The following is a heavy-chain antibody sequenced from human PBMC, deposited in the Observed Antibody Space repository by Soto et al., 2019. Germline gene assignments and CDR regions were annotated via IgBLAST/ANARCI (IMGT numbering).Heavy chain of an antibody. J-gene: IGHJ4*02. D-gene: IGHD3-10*01. CDR3: VRASGWTGDY. CDR1: GFTFSSHW. Sequence: EVQLVESGGGLVQPGGSLRLSCVASGFTFSSHWMNWVRQVPGKGLEWVANIKEDGTEINYVDSVKGRFAISRDNAKNSLYVQMNGLGVHAAAVYRCVRASGWTGDYWGQGMLVPVSP. V-gene: IGHV3-7*04. CDR2: IKEDGTEI.